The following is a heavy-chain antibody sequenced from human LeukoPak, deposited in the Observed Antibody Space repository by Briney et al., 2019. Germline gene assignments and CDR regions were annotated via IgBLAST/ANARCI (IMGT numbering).Heavy chain of an antibody. CDR1: GYTFTSYY. D-gene: IGHD5-12*01. V-gene: IGHV1-46*01. CDR3: ARDLWGRATGYFDH. J-gene: IGHJ4*02. CDR2: INPSGGST. Sequence: GASVKDSCKASGYTFTSYYMHWVRQAPGQGLEWMGIINPSGGSTSHAQKFQGRVTMTRDTSTRTVYMELSSLRSEDTAVYYCARDLWGRATGYFDHWGQGTLVTVSS.